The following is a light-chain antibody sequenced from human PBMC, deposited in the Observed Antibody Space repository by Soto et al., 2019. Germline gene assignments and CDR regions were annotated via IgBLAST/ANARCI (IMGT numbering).Light chain of an antibody. J-gene: IGKJ2*01. CDR2: SAS. Sequence: DLQMTQSPSSLSASVGDRVTVSCRASQSINSHLNWYQQKPGKAPTLLIYSASSLEEGVPSRFSGSGSGTEFTLTISSLQPEDFATYSCQQTYTTPYTFGQGTKLEIK. V-gene: IGKV1-39*01. CDR3: QQTYTTPYT. CDR1: QSINSH.